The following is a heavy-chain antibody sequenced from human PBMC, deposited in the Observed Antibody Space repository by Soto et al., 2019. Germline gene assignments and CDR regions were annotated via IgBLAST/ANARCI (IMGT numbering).Heavy chain of an antibody. CDR3: ARAVAAAGYYYYYYYYMDV. CDR2: ISSSGSTI. V-gene: IGHV3-11*01. CDR1: GFTFSDYY. Sequence: HVQLVESGGGLVKPGGSLRLSCAAAGFTFSDYYMSWIRQAPGKGLEWVSYISSSGSTIYYADSVKGRFTISTDNAKNSLYLQMISMRAEDTAVYYCARAVAAAGYYYYYYYYMDVWGQGTTVTVS. J-gene: IGHJ6*03. D-gene: IGHD6-13*01.